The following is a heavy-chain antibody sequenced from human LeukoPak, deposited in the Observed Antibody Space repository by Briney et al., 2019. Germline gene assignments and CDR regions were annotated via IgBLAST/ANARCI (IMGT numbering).Heavy chain of an antibody. Sequence: GGSLRLSCAASGFTFSSYSMNWVRQAPGKGLQWVSYITSSSSTIYYADSVKGRFTISRDNAQNSLYLQMNGLRDEDTAVYYCVRDRAYSFDYWGQGILVTVSS. CDR3: VRDRAYSFDY. CDR2: ITSSSSTI. J-gene: IGHJ4*02. CDR1: GFTFSSYS. V-gene: IGHV3-48*02. D-gene: IGHD2-21*01.